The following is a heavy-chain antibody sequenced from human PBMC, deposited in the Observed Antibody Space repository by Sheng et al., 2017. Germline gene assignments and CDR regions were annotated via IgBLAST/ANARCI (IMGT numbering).Heavy chain of an antibody. Sequence: QLQLQESGPGLVKPSETLSLTCTVSGGSISSSSYYWGWIRQPPGKGLEWIGTYLVIVGAPYCNPSLKSRVTISVDTSKNQFSLKLSSVTAADTAVYYCAREEMATTQIDYWGQGTLVTVSS. CDR3: AREEMATTQIDY. CDR1: GGSISSSSYY. V-gene: IGHV4-39*07. CDR2: LVIVGAP. D-gene: IGHD5-12*01. J-gene: IGHJ4*02.